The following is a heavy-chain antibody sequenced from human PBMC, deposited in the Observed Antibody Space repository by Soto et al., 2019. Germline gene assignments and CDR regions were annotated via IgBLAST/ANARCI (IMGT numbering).Heavy chain of an antibody. V-gene: IGHV3-23*01. Sequence: EVQLLESGGGLVQPGGSLRLSCAASGFTFSSYAMSWVRQAPGKGLEWVSAISGSGGSTYYADSVKGRFTISRDNSKNTLYLQMNSLRAEDTAVYYCAKGVDWAVDGTLYFQHWGQGTLVTVSS. D-gene: IGHD6-19*01. CDR2: ISGSGGST. J-gene: IGHJ1*01. CDR3: AKGVDWAVDGTLYFQH. CDR1: GFTFSSYA.